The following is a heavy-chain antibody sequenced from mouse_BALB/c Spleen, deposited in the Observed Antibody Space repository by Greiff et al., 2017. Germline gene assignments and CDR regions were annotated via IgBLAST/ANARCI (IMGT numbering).Heavy chain of an antibody. CDR1: GYTFTSYW. CDR2: IYPSDSYT. Sequence: QVQLKQPGAELVRPGASVKLSCKASGYTFTSYWINWVKQRPGQGLEWIGNIYPSDSYTNYNQKFKDKATLTVDKSSSTAYMQLSSPTSEDSAVYYCTRERGGLYYAMDYWGQGTSVTVSS. V-gene: IGHV1-69*02. CDR3: TRERGGLYYAMDY. J-gene: IGHJ4*01.